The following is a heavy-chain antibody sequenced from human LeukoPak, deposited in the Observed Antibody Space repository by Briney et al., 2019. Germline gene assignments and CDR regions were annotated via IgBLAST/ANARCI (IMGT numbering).Heavy chain of an antibody. CDR3: ATDVSGYSYGLGDY. J-gene: IGHJ4*02. V-gene: IGHV3-21*01. CDR1: GFTFSSYS. CDR2: ISSSSSYI. Sequence: PGGSLRLSCAASGFTFSSYSMNWVRQAPGKGLEWVSSISSSSSYISYADSVKGRFTVSRDNAKNSLYLQMNSLRAEDTAMYYCATDVSGYSYGLGDYWGQGTLVTVSS. D-gene: IGHD5-18*01.